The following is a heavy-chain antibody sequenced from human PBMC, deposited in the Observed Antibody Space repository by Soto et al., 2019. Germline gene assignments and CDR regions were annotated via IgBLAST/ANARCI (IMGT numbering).Heavy chain of an antibody. CDR3: ATDPTLGIVGATTGLLAFDI. Sequence: ASVTVSCKVSGYTLTDLSMHWVRQAPGKGLEWMGGFDPEDGETIYAQKFQGRVTMTEDTSTDTAYMELSSLRSEDTAVYYCATDPTLGIVGATTGLLAFDIWGQGTMVTVSS. CDR2: FDPEDGET. D-gene: IGHD1-26*01. V-gene: IGHV1-24*01. J-gene: IGHJ3*02. CDR1: GYTLTDLS.